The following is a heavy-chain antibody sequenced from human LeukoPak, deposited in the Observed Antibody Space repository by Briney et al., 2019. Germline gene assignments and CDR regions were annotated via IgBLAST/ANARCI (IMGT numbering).Heavy chain of an antibody. V-gene: IGHV4-59*08. J-gene: IGHJ4*02. CDR1: GGSISSYY. Sequence: PSETLSLTCTVSGGSISSYYWSWIRQPPGKGLEWIGDIYYSGSTNYNPSLKSRVTISVDTSKNQFSLKLSSVTAADTAVYYRARSEYCSGGSCYPYYFDYWGQGTLVTVSS. CDR2: IYYSGST. D-gene: IGHD2-15*01. CDR3: ARSEYCSGGSCYPYYFDY.